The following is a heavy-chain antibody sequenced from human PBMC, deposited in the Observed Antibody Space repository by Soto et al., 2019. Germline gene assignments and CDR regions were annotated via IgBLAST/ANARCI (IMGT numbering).Heavy chain of an antibody. CDR3: ARDLSAALEG. CDR1: GDSVSSNSAA. CDR2: TYYRSKWLS. D-gene: IGHD6-19*01. Sequence: PSQTLSLTYAISGDSVSSNSAAWDWIRQSPSRGLEWLGRTYYRSKWLSEYAASVRSRIAINPDTSKNQFSLQLNSVTPEDTAVYYCARDLSAALEGWGKGTTVTVSS. J-gene: IGHJ6*04. V-gene: IGHV6-1*01.